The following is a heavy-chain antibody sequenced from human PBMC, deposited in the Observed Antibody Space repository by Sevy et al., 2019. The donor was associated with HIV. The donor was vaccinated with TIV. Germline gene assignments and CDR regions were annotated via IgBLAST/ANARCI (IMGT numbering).Heavy chain of an antibody. Sequence: GGSLRLSCAASGFTFSSYEMNWVRQAPGKGLEWVSYISSSGSTIYYADSVKGRFTISRDNSKNKLYLQMNSLRAEDTAVYYCAKDRVSGTYYTGDFDYWGQGTLVTVSS. CDR1: GFTFSSYE. J-gene: IGHJ4*02. D-gene: IGHD3-10*01. CDR2: ISSSGSTI. V-gene: IGHV3-48*03. CDR3: AKDRVSGTYYTGDFDY.